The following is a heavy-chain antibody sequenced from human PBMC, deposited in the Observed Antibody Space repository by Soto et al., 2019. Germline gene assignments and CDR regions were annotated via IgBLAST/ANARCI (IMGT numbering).Heavy chain of an antibody. CDR1: GYRFTSYW. J-gene: IGHJ4*02. D-gene: IGHD2-2*02. CDR2: IYPGDSDT. CDR3: SSLYDRYHFDF. V-gene: IGHV5-51*01. Sequence: GESLKISCKGSGYRFTSYWIGWVRQMPGKGLEWMGIIYPGDSDTRYSPSFQGQVTISADKSISTAYLQWNSLKASDTAMYYCSSLYDRYHFDFRGQGTVGTVSS.